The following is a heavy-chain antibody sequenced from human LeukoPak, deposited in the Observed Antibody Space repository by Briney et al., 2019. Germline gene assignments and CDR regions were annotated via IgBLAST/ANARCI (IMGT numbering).Heavy chain of an antibody. J-gene: IGHJ5*01. CDR3: TKENSTWDLVIWSDS. V-gene: IGHV3-23*01. D-gene: IGHD2/OR15-2a*01. CDR2: SSAGST. Sequence: QAGGSLRLSCAASGFTFYKNGMSWVRQAPGKGLEWVASSSAGSTYYADSVEGRFTISRDNFKDTLYLEMNSLRAEDTATYYCTKENSTWDLVIWSDSWGQGTPVTVSS. CDR1: GFTFYKNG.